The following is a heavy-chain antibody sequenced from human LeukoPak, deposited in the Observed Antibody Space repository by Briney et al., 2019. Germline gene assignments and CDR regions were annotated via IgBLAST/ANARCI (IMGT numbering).Heavy chain of an antibody. CDR1: GFTFSSYS. D-gene: IGHD5-24*01. V-gene: IGHV3-48*04. CDR2: ISSSSSTI. CDR3: AKDPSRDGHNFYYFDY. J-gene: IGHJ4*02. Sequence: GGSLRLSCAASGFTFSSYSMNWVRQAPGKGLEWVSYISSSSSTIYYADSVKGRFTISRDNAKNSLYLQMNSLRAEDTALYYCAKDPSRDGHNFYYFDYWGQGTLVTVSS.